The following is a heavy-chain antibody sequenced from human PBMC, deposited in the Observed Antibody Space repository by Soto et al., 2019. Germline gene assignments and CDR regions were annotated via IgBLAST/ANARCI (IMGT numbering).Heavy chain of an antibody. CDR1: GFTFSSYV. Sequence: GGSLRLSCAASGFTFSSYVMSWVRQSPGKGLERVSLISISGGTTYYADSVKGRFTISRDNSKNTLYLQMNSLRADDTAVYYCAKDRALGAGDALDIWGQGTMVTV. D-gene: IGHD1-26*01. J-gene: IGHJ3*02. CDR3: AKDRALGAGDALDI. CDR2: ISISGGTT. V-gene: IGHV3-23*01.